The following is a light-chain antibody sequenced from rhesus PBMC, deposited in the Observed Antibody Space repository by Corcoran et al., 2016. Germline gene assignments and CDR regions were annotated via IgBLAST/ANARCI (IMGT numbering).Light chain of an antibody. CDR1: SSDIGRYNY. J-gene: IGLJ1*01. CDR3: NSYTASDSYI. V-gene: IGLV2-11*01. CDR2: RGN. Sequence: QSAPIQSPSVSGSLGRSVTISCTGTSSDIGRYNYVSWYRQQAGTTTKLMMYRGNMRPSGVSARFAGSQSGNPASLTISGLPAEDEADYYCNSYTASDSYIFGTGTRLTVL.